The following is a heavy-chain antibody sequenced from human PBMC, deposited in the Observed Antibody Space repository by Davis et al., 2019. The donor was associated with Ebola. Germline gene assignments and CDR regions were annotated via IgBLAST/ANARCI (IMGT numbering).Heavy chain of an antibody. V-gene: IGHV3-21*01. CDR1: GFNFSSYS. CDR2: ISSSSSYI. Sequence: GESLKISCAASGFNFSSYSMNWVRQAPGKGLEWVSSISSSSSYIYYADSVKGRFTISRDNAKNSLYLQMNSLRAEDTAVYYCARDPSYIWTTVTTTSYFDYWGQGTLVTVSS. D-gene: IGHD4-17*01. CDR3: ARDPSYIWTTVTTTSYFDY. J-gene: IGHJ4*02.